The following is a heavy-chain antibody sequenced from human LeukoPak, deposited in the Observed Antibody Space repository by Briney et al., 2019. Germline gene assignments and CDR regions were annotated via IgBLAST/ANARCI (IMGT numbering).Heavy chain of an antibody. V-gene: IGHV1-2*02. Sequence: GDSVKVSCKASGYTFSGFYMYWVRQAPGQGLEWMGWIKPDSGATGYSQKFQGRVTMTRDTSISTLYMELSSLTSDDTAVYYCTRDGNWVRQDFDLWGQGTLVTFSS. CDR3: TRDGNWVRQDFDL. J-gene: IGHJ4*02. CDR2: IKPDSGAT. CDR1: GYTFSGFY. D-gene: IGHD7-27*01.